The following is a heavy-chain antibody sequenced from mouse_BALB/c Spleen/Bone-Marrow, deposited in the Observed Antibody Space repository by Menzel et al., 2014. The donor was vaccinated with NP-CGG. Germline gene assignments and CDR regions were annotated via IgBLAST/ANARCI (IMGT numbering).Heavy chain of an antibody. CDR1: GYTFTSYV. Sequence: VQLQQSGPELVKPGASVKMSCKASGYTFTSYVMHWVKQKPGQGLEWIGYINPYNDGTKYNEKFKGKATLTSDKSSSTAYMELSSLTSEDSAVYYCARGVYRSYYAMDDWGQGTSVTFSS. J-gene: IGHJ4*01. D-gene: IGHD2-14*01. CDR3: ARGVYRSYYAMDD. CDR2: INPYNDGT. V-gene: IGHV1-14*01.